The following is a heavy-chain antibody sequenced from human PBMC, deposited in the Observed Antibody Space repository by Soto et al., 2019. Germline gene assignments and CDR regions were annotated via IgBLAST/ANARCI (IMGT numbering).Heavy chain of an antibody. CDR1: GYTFTGYY. D-gene: IGHD3-9*01. V-gene: IGHV1-2*06. J-gene: IGHJ5*02. CDR3: ARDPPIYDILTGYYGTNWFDP. Sequence: GASVKVSCKASGYTFTGYYMHWVRQAPGQGLEWMGRINPNSGGTNYAQKFQGRVTMTRDTSISTAYMELSRLRSDDTAVYYCARDPPIYDILTGYYGTNWFDPWGQGTLVTVSS. CDR2: INPNSGGT.